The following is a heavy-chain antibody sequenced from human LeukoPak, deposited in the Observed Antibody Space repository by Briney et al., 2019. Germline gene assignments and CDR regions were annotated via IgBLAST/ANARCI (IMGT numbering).Heavy chain of an antibody. Sequence: PSETLSLTCTVSGYSISSGFYWGWIRQPPGKGLEWIGSIYHSGSTYYNPSLKSRVTISVDTSKNQFSLKLSSVTAADTAVYFCASGQRGGSSDSKFDYWGQGTLVTVSS. V-gene: IGHV4-38-2*02. CDR2: IYHSGST. J-gene: IGHJ4*02. D-gene: IGHD2-15*01. CDR1: GYSISSGFY. CDR3: ASGQRGGSSDSKFDY.